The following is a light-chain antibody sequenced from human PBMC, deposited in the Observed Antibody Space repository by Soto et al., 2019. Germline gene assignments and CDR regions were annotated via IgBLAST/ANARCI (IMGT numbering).Light chain of an antibody. CDR2: KAS. J-gene: IGKJ1*01. V-gene: IGKV1-5*03. Sequence: DIQMTQSPSTLSASVGDRVTITCRASQSISSWLAWYQRKPGKAPKLLIYKASSLESGVPSRFSGSGSGTEFTLTITSLQPDDFPTYYCQHYNSYPWTFGQGNKVEIK. CDR3: QHYNSYPWT. CDR1: QSISSW.